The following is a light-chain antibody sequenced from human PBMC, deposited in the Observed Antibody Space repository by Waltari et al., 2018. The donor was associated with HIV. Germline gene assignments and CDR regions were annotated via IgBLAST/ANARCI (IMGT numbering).Light chain of an antibody. CDR1: QSISSS. J-gene: IGKJ1*01. V-gene: IGKV3-15*01. CDR3: QQYSDWPRT. CDR2: GAS. Sequence: EIVMTQSPATLSVSPGERATLSCRAGQSISSSLAWYQQKPGQAPRLLLSGASTRATDIPVRISGSGSGTEFTLSISSLQSEDFAIHYCQQYSDWPRTFGQGTKVEIK.